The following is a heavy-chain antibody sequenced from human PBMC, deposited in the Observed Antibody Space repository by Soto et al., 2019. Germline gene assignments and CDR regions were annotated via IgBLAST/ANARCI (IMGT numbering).Heavy chain of an antibody. CDR1: GFTFSSYS. CDR2: ISSSSSYI. CDR3: ARDLKYSGYDVADYYYYYGMDV. V-gene: IGHV3-21*01. D-gene: IGHD5-12*01. Sequence: GGSLRLSCAASGFTFSSYSMNWVRQAPGKGLEWVSSISSSSSYIYYADSVKGRFTISGDNAKNSLYLQMNSLRAEDTAVYYCARDLKYSGYDVADYYYYYGMDVWGQGTTVTVSS. J-gene: IGHJ6*02.